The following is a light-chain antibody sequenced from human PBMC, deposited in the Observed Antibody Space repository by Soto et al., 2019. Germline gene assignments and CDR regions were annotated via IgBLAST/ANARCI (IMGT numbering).Light chain of an antibody. CDR2: EVR. CDR3: TSYTPTGALV. Sequence: QSALPQPASVSGSPGQSITVCCIGTNTDVGGYNYVSWYQHRPGKAPRLMIYEVRNRLSGVSNRFSGSKSGNTASLPISGLQPEDEADYYCTSYTPTGALVFGSGTKV. J-gene: IGLJ6*01. CDR1: NTDVGGYNY. V-gene: IGLV2-14*01.